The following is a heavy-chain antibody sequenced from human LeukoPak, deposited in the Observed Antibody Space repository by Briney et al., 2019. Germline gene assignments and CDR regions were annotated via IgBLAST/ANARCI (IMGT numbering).Heavy chain of an antibody. V-gene: IGHV1-18*01. CDR3: AREGQQWLVPSYFDY. CDR1: GYTFTTSG. J-gene: IGHJ4*02. CDR2: ISAYNGDT. D-gene: IGHD6-19*01. Sequence: ASVKVSCKASGYTFTTSGISWVRQAPGQRLEWMGWISAYNGDTEYAQNLQGRLTITTDTSATTVYMELGSLQSDDTAVYYCAREGQQWLVPSYFDYWGQGTLVTVSS.